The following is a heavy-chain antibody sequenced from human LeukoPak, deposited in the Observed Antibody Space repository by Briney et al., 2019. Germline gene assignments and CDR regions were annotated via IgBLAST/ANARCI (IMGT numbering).Heavy chain of an antibody. CDR2: IHWNDGK. D-gene: IGHD2/OR15-2a*01. CDR1: GFSRNTAGAG. Sequence: KESGLTLVKPTPTLTLTCTFSGFSRNTAGAGVGWMGQPPGKALEGLALIHWNDGKLYRPSLKNRITIAKDTSRNQVFLTLTDVNPVDSGTYYCAHRLSSWDSTYNWFAPWGQGTLVTVSS. CDR3: AHRLSSWDSTYNWFAP. V-gene: IGHV2-5*01. J-gene: IGHJ5*02.